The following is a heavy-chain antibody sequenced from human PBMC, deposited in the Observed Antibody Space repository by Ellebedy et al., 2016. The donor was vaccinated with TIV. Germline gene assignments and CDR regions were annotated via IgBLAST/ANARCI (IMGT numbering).Heavy chain of an antibody. D-gene: IGHD3/OR15-3a*01. J-gene: IGHJ4*02. CDR3: AKDARDVLYYFDF. Sequence: GGSLRLXXATSGFNFNNYAMGWVRRAPGKGLEWVSAISDTGITTYYANSVKGRFTISRDSSNSTLYLQMNSLRADDTAVYYCAKDARDVLYYFDFWGQGIPVTVSS. CDR2: ISDTGITT. V-gene: IGHV3-23*01. CDR1: GFNFNNYA.